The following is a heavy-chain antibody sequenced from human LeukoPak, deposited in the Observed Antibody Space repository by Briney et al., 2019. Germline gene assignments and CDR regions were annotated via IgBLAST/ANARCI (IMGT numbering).Heavy chain of an antibody. V-gene: IGHV4-4*07. CDR3: AREGRSSSSGY. J-gene: IGHJ4*02. Sequence: PSETLSLTCTVSGGSISGYSWTWIRQPAGKGLEWIGRINTSGNTNYNPSLKSRVTMSTDTSKNQFSLILNSVTAADTAVYYCAREGRSSSSGYWGQGILVTVSS. CDR1: GGSISGYS. CDR2: INTSGNT. D-gene: IGHD6-6*01.